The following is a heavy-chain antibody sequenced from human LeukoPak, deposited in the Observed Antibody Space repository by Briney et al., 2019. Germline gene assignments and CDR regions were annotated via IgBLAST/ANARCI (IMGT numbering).Heavy chain of an antibody. CDR1: GFTFSGSA. Sequence: GGSLRLSCAASGFTFSGSAIHWVRQSSGKGLEWVGQIDKKDKGYATATADAASVKGRFTISRDDSINTAYLQMKSLKTEDTALYYCTRDSGTYNWFDPWGQGTLVTVSS. V-gene: IGHV3-73*01. CDR2: IDKKDKGYATAT. CDR3: TRDSGTYNWFDP. D-gene: IGHD1-26*01. J-gene: IGHJ5*02.